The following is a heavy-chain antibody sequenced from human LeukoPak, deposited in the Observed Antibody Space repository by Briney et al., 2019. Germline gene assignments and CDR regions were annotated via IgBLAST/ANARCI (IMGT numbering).Heavy chain of an antibody. CDR1: GYTFTADY. Sequence: GASVKVSCKASGYTFTADYMHWVRQAPGQGLEWMGWINPNTGVTNYAQRFQGRVTMTRDTSITTAYMELSRLTSDDTAVYYCARDVVSSTWDFDYWGQGTLVTVSS. D-gene: IGHD6-13*01. J-gene: IGHJ4*02. CDR2: INPNTGVT. CDR3: ARDVVSSTWDFDY. V-gene: IGHV1-2*02.